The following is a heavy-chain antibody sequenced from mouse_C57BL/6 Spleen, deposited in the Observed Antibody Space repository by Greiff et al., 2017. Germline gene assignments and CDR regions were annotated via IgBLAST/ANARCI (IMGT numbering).Heavy chain of an antibody. J-gene: IGHJ1*03. CDR2: IYPGDGDT. CDR3: VRDYDRYFDV. CDR1: GYAFSSSW. D-gene: IGHD2-4*01. V-gene: IGHV1-82*01. Sequence: QVQLQQSGPELVKPGASVKISCKASGYAFSSSWMNWVKQRPGKGLEWIGRIYPGDGDTNYNGKFKGKATLTADKSSSTAYMQLSSLTSEDSAVYFCVRDYDRYFDVWGTGTTVTVSS.